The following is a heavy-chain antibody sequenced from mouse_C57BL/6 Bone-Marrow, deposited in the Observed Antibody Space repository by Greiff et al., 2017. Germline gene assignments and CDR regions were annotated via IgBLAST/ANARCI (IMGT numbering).Heavy chain of an antibody. CDR3: ARIYYDYDVFAY. CDR2: IHPNSGST. V-gene: IGHV1-64*01. J-gene: IGHJ3*01. D-gene: IGHD2-4*01. Sequence: VKLQQPGAELVKPGASVKLSCKASGYTFTSYWMHWVKQRPGQGLEWIGMIHPNSGSTNYNEKFKSKATLTVDKSSSTAYMQLSSLTSEDSAVYCCARIYYDYDVFAYWGQGTLVTVSA. CDR1: GYTFTSYW.